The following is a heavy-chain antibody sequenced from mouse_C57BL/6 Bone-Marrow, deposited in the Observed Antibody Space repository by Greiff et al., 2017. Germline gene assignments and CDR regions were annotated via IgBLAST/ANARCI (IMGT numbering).Heavy chain of an antibody. D-gene: IGHD1-1*01. CDR2: IYPGDGDT. CDR3: GRGHYYGSLP. CDR1: GYAFSSYW. V-gene: IGHV1-80*01. J-gene: IGHJ2*01. Sequence: QVQLQQSGAELVKPGASVKISCKASGYAFSSYWMNWVKQRPGKGLEWIGKIYPGDGDTNYNGKFKGKATLTADKSSSTAYMQLSSLTSADSAVXFCGRGHYYGSLPWGQGTTLTVSS.